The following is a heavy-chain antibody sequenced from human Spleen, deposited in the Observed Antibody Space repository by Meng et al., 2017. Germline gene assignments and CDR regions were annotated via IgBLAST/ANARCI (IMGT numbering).Heavy chain of an antibody. Sequence: QGQLQQWGAGLLKPSVTLSLTCAVFGGSFSGYYWSWIRQPPGKGLEWIGEINHSGRTNYNPSLTSRVAISADTSKNQFSLKLTSMTAADTALYYCRLAYCISDCGDYWGQGILVTVSS. CDR2: INHSGRT. J-gene: IGHJ4*02. D-gene: IGHD2-21*02. CDR3: RLAYCISDCGDY. CDR1: GGSFSGYY. V-gene: IGHV4-34*02.